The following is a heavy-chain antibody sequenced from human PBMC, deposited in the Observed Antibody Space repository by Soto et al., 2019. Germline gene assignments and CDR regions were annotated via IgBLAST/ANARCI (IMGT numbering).Heavy chain of an antibody. V-gene: IGHV1-58*01. J-gene: IGHJ6*03. CDR2: IVVGSGNT. D-gene: IGHD3-3*01. Sequence: ASVKVSCKASGFTFTSSAVQWVRQARGQRLEWIGWIVVGSGNTNYAQKFQERVTITRDMSTSPAYMELSSLRSEDTAVYYCAAFGAGHGANRNWYYYYDMDVWGKGTTVPVSS. CDR1: GFTFTSSA. CDR3: AAFGAGHGANRNWYYYYDMDV.